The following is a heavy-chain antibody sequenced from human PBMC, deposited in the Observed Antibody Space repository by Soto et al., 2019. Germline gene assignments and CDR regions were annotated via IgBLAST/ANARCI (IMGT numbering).Heavy chain of an antibody. D-gene: IGHD3-3*01. CDR3: AGGGYDFWSGYHFRYCYYYGMDV. Sequence: SGCSMISGVCYRRWTPNHPGKGLEWVWIIYYTGDTYFNPSLKSRITVSMDTSKNEFSLKLSSVTAADTAVYYCAGGGYDFWSGYHFRYCYYYGMDVWGQGPTVNVS. V-gene: IGHV4-31*02. CDR2: IYYTGDT. J-gene: IGHJ6*02. CDR1: GCSMISGVCY.